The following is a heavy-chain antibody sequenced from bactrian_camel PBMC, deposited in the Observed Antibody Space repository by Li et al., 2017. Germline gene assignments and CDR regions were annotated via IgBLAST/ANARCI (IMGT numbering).Heavy chain of an antibody. V-gene: IGHV3S53*01. Sequence: HVQLVESGGGSVQAGGSLTLSCAASGYTYSSRCMGWFRQAPGQEREGVATIDSDGTTAHIDSVKGQFTISKDNAKNTLYLQMNDLKPEDTAMYYCAADRGYCSWPIYHPGVEHEYNHWGQGTQVTVS. CDR2: IDSDGTT. D-gene: IGHD2*01. J-gene: IGHJ4*01. CDR1: GYTYSSRC. CDR3: AADRGYCSWPIYHPGVEHEYNH.